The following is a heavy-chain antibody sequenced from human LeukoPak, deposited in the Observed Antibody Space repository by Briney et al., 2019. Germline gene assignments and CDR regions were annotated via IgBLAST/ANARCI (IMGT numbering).Heavy chain of an antibody. V-gene: IGHV3-7*01. D-gene: IGHD1-14*01. J-gene: IGHJ4*02. CDR1: GFTFSDCW. CDR3: ARDSGIRGSYYFDS. CDR2: IKQDGSEK. Sequence: GGSLRISCAASGFTFSDCWMSGVRHAPGKGLEWVANIKQDGSEKYYVDSVKGRFTISRDNAKNSLYLQMNSLRAEDTAVYYCARDSGIRGSYYFDSWGQGTLVTVSS.